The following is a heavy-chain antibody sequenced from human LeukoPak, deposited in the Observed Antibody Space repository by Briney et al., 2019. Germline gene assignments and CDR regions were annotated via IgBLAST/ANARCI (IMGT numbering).Heavy chain of an antibody. Sequence: GASVKVSCKASGYTFTGYYMHWVRRAPGQGLEWMGWINPNSGGTNYAQKFQGWVTMTRDTSISTAYMELSRLRSDDTAVYYCARDRALRYYYGSGSYGYYYGMDVWGKGTTVTVSS. V-gene: IGHV1-2*04. CDR1: GYTFTGYY. J-gene: IGHJ6*04. D-gene: IGHD3-10*01. CDR3: ARDRALRYYYGSGSYGYYYGMDV. CDR2: INPNSGGT.